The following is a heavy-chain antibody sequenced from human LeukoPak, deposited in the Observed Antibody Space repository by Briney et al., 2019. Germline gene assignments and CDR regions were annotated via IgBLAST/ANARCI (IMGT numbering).Heavy chain of an antibody. D-gene: IGHD4-11*01. J-gene: IGHJ6*02. CDR3: ARDYTNYGNYYNGMDV. CDR1: GFTFSSFE. CDR2: ISSSGSTI. V-gene: IGHV3-48*03. Sequence: GGSLRLSCVASGFTFSSFEMNWVRQAPGKGLECVSYISSSGSTIYYADSVRGRFTISRDNAKNSLYLQMNSLRAEDTAVYYCARDYTNYGNYYNGMDVWGQGTTVTVSS.